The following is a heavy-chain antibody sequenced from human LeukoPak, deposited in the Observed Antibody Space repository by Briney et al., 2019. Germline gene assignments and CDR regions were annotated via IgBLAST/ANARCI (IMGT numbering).Heavy chain of an antibody. Sequence: GRSLRLSCAASGFTFSSYGMHWVRQAPGKGLEWVAVISYDGSNKYYADSVKGRFTISRDNSKNTLYLQMNSLRAEDTAVYYCAKDPGARAEFGCIWGQGTLVTVSS. D-gene: IGHD2-8*01. CDR3: AKDPGARAEFGCI. CDR1: GFTFSSYG. J-gene: IGHJ4*02. V-gene: IGHV3-30*18. CDR2: ISYDGSNK.